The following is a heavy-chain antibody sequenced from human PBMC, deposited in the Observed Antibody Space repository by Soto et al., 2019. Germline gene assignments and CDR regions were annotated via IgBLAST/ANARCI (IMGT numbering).Heavy chain of an antibody. V-gene: IGHV3-73*01. Sequence: GGSLRLSCAGTGFALSGSAFHWVRQASGGGLEWIGRIRNKANNYATAYAESAKGRFTISRDDSINTAYLEMNSLRIEDSARYYGTSPDPFYSWGRRVLVPVSS. CDR1: GFALSGSA. J-gene: IGHJ4*02. CDR3: TSPDPFYS. CDR2: IRNKANNYAT.